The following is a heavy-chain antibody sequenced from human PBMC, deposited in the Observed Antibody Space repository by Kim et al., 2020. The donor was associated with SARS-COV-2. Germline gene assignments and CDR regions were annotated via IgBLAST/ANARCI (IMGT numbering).Heavy chain of an antibody. CDR2: NK. Sequence: NKYYADSGKGRFTISRDNSKNTPYLQMNSLRAEDTAVYYCARAKAAALLDYWGQGTLVTVSS. D-gene: IGHD6-13*01. CDR3: ARAKAAALLDY. V-gene: IGHV3-30*01. J-gene: IGHJ4*02.